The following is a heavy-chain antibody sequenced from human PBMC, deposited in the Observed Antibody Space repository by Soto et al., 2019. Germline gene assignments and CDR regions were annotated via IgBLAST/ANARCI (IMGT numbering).Heavy chain of an antibody. CDR1: GGTFGSYA. Sequence: SVKVSYKASGGTFGSYAIRWVRQAPGQGLEWMGGIIPIPGTANYAQKFQGRVTIAADESTSTAYMELSSLRSEDTAVYYCARSQGSSTSLEIYYYYYYGMDVWGQGTTVTVSS. CDR2: IIPIPGTA. V-gene: IGHV1-69*13. D-gene: IGHD2-2*01. CDR3: ARSQGSSTSLEIYYYYYYGMDV. J-gene: IGHJ6*02.